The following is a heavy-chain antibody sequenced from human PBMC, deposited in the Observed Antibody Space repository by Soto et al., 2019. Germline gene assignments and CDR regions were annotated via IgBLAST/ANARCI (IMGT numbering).Heavy chain of an antibody. CDR2: ISGSGGST. CDR1: GFTFISYA. D-gene: IGHD1-26*01. Sequence: GGSLRLSCAASGFTFISYAMSWVRQAPGKGLEWVSAISGSGGSTYYADSVKGRFTISRDNSKNTLYLQMNSLRAEDTAVYYCAKDSGDSGSYYFDYWGQGTLVTVSS. CDR3: AKDSGDSGSYYFDY. V-gene: IGHV3-23*01. J-gene: IGHJ4*02.